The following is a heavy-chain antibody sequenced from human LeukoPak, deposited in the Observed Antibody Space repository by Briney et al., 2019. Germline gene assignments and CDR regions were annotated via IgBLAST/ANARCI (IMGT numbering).Heavy chain of an antibody. V-gene: IGHV3-23*01. J-gene: IGHJ4*02. CDR2: ISGSGGRT. D-gene: IGHD1-26*01. CDR1: GFTFSSDV. Sequence: GGSLRLSCAASGFTFSSDVMSWVRQAPGKGLEWVSAISGSGGRTYYADSVKGRFAISRDNSKNTLYLQMNSLRAEDTAVYYCAKVRAPRQYYFDYWGQGTLVTVPS. CDR3: AKVRAPRQYYFDY.